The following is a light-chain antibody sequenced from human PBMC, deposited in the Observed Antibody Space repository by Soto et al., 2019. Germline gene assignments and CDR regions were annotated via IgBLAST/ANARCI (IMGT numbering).Light chain of an antibody. CDR3: SAYTSSSTLGV. V-gene: IGLV2-14*01. Sequence: QSVLTQPASVSGSPGQSITISCTGTSSDVGGYNYFSWYQQHPGKDPKLMIYDVSNRPSWVSTRFSGSKYGNTAALPISGVLAADEADYYCSAYTSSSTLGVFGGGTKLTVL. CDR2: DVS. J-gene: IGLJ2*01. CDR1: SSDVGGYNY.